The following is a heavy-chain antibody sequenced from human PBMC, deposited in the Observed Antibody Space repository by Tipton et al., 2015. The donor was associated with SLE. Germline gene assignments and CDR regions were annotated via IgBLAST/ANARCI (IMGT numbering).Heavy chain of an antibody. CDR2: VSQAEGT. CDR3: ARYYDILTGYNWFDP. Sequence: TLSLTCAVYGGSSSGHYWAWIRQPLGKGLEWIGEVSQAEGTRYNPSLKSRVTISEDTSRDQVSLKLTSVTAADTAVYYCARYYDILTGYNWFDPWGQGTLVTVSS. D-gene: IGHD3-9*01. CDR1: GGSSSGHY. V-gene: IGHV4-34*01. J-gene: IGHJ5*02.